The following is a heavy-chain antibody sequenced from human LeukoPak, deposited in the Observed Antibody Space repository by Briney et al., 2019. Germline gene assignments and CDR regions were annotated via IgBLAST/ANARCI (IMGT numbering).Heavy chain of an antibody. V-gene: IGHV1-3*01. CDR2: INAGNGNT. D-gene: IGHD6-6*01. CDR1: GYTFTSYA. CDR3: ARGMAARPDAGIDY. Sequence: ASVKVSCKASGYTFTSYAMHWVRQAPGQRLEWMGWINAGNGNTKYSQKFQGRVTITRDTSASTAYMELSSLRSEDTAVYYCARGMAARPDAGIDYWGQGTLVTVSS. J-gene: IGHJ4*02.